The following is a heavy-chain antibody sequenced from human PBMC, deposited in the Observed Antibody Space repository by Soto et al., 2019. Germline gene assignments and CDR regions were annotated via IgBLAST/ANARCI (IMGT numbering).Heavy chain of an antibody. D-gene: IGHD6-6*01. CDR1: GFTFSSYS. J-gene: IGHJ6*02. CDR3: ARDSTSSSGYYGMDV. CDR2: ISSSSSYI. Sequence: GGSLRLSCAASGFTFSSYSMNWVRQAPGKGLEWVSSISSSSSYIYYADSVKGRFTISRDNAKNSLYLQMNSLRAEDTAVYYCARDSTSSSGYYGMDVWGQGTTVTVSS. V-gene: IGHV3-21*01.